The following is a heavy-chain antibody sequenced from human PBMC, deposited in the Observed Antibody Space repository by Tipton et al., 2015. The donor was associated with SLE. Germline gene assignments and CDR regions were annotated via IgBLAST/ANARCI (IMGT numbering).Heavy chain of an antibody. V-gene: IGHV1-2*06. CDR1: GYTFTGYY. CDR2: INPNGGGT. J-gene: IGHJ4*02. CDR3: ARGPRITIFGALDY. Sequence: QSGAEVKKSGASVKVSCKASGYTFTGYYMHWVRQAPGQGLEWMGRINPNGGGTNYAQKFQGRVTMTGDASFSTAYLELTRLTSDDTAVYYCARGPRITIFGALDYWGQGSLVSVSS. D-gene: IGHD3-3*01.